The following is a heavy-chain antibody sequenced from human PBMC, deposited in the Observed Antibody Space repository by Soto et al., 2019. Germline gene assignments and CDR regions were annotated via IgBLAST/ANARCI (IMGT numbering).Heavy chain of an antibody. CDR3: TRDPRNYYDSSGSANWFDP. Sequence: GGTLRLSCAASGFTFSGSAMHWVRQASGKGLEWVGRIRSKTNSYATAYAASVKGRFTISRDDSKNTAYLQMNSLKTEDTAVYYCTRDPRNYYDSSGSANWFDPWGQGTLVTVSS. CDR2: IRSKTNSYAT. CDR1: GFTFSGSA. V-gene: IGHV3-73*01. D-gene: IGHD3-22*01. J-gene: IGHJ5*02.